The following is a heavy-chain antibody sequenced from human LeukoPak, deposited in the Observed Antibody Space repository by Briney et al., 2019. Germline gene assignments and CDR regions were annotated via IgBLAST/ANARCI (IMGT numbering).Heavy chain of an antibody. CDR1: GYTFTGHA. D-gene: IGHD6-19*01. J-gene: IGHJ4*02. Sequence: ASVKVSCKASGYTFTGHAMNWVRQAPGQGPEWMGYINTKTGNPTYAQGFTGRFVFSLDTSVSTAYLQISSLKPEDTGVYYCTKGGWVAVTGMDSWGQGTLVTVSS. CDR2: INTKTGNP. V-gene: IGHV7-4-1*02. CDR3: TKGGWVAVTGMDS.